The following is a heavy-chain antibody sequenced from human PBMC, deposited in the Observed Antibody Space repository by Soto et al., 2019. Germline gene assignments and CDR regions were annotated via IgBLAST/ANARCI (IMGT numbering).Heavy chain of an antibody. J-gene: IGHJ5*02. CDR1: GGSIPSGGFY. V-gene: IGHV4-31*03. Sequence: SETPSLTCPFSGGSIPSGGFYWSWIRQHPGKGLEWIGYIFYSGTTYYNPSLKSRVTISVDTSKNQFSLKLSSVTAADTAVYYCARSVEPWGQGTLITVS. CDR2: IFYSGTT. CDR3: ARSVEP.